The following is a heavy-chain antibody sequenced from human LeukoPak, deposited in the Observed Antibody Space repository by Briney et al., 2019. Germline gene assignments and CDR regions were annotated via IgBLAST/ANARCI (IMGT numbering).Heavy chain of an antibody. V-gene: IGHV4-59*12. J-gene: IGHJ3*02. D-gene: IGHD3-10*01. Sequence: SETLSLTCTVSGGSISSYYWNWIRQPPGKGLEWIGYIYYSGSTNYNPSLKSRVTISVDTSKNQFSLKLSSVTAADTAVYYCAKSIGYGLVDIWGQGTMVTVSS. CDR2: IYYSGST. CDR1: GGSISSYY. CDR3: AKSIGYGLVDI.